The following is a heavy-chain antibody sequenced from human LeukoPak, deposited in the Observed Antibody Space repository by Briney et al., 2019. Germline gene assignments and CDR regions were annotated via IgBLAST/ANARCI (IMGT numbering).Heavy chain of an antibody. V-gene: IGHV4-31*03. CDR1: GGSISSGGYY. CDR2: IYYSGST. CDR3: VRRRGTNREYYFDY. D-gene: IGHD3-16*01. Sequence: PSETLSLTCTVSGGSISSGGYYWSWIRQHPGKGLEWIGYIYYSGSTYYNPSLKSRVTISVDTSKNQFSLKLSSVTAADTAVYYCVRRRGTNREYYFDYWGQGTLVTVSS. J-gene: IGHJ4*02.